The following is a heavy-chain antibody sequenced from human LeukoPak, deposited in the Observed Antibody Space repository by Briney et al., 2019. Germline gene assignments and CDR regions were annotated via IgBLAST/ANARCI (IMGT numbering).Heavy chain of an antibody. CDR2: IYHSGST. D-gene: IGHD1-1*01. Sequence: TPSETLSLTCAVSGGSISSGGYSWSWIRQPPGKGLEWIGYIYHSGSTYYNPSLKSRVTISVDRSKNQFSLKLSSVTAADTAVYYCARDPIKTGTTDVVSLTGYWGQGTLVTVSS. CDR3: ARDPIKTGTTDVVSLTGY. V-gene: IGHV4-30-2*01. CDR1: GGSISSGGYS. J-gene: IGHJ4*02.